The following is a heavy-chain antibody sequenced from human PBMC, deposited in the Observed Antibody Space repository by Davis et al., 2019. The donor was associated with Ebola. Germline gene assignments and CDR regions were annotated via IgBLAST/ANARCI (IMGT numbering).Heavy chain of an antibody. CDR1: GFTFSSYG. V-gene: IGHV3-30*02. CDR2: IRYDGSNK. J-gene: IGHJ3*02. CDR3: AKDLTTWDSSGYYFGAFDI. Sequence: PGGSLGLSCAASGFTFSSYGMHWVRQAPGTGLEWVAFIRYDGSNKYYADSVKGRFTISRDNSKNTLYLQMNSLRAEDTAVYYCAKDLTTWDSSGYYFGAFDIWGQGTMVTVSS. D-gene: IGHD3-22*01.